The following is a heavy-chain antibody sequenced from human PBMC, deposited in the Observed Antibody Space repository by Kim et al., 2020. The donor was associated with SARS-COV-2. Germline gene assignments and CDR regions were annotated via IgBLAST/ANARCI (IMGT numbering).Heavy chain of an antibody. CDR3: ARHERPIAWFGELMGWFDP. D-gene: IGHD3-10*01. CDR1: GGSISSYY. Sequence: SETLSLTCTVSGGSISSYYWSWIRQPPGKGLEWIGYIYYSGSTNYNPSLKSRVTISVDTSKNQFSLKLSSVTAADTAVYYCARHERPIAWFGELMGWFDPGGQGTLVTVSS. CDR2: IYYSGST. J-gene: IGHJ5*02. V-gene: IGHV4-59*08.